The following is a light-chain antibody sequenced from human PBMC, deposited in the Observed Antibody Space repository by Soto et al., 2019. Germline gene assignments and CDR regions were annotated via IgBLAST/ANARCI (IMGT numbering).Light chain of an antibody. Sequence: AIRMTQSPSSFSASTGDRVTITCRASQGISSYLAWYQQKPGKAPKLLIYAASTLQSGVPSRFSGSGSGTDFTFTISCLQSDDFATYYCQQYYSYPHKFGHGTKVEIK. J-gene: IGKJ1*01. CDR3: QQYYSYPHK. CDR2: AAS. CDR1: QGISSY. V-gene: IGKV1-8*01.